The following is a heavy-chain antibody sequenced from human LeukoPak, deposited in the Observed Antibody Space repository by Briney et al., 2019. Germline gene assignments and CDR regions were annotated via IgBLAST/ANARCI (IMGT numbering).Heavy chain of an antibody. Sequence: SETLSLTCAVSGGSFSGYYWNWIRQSPGKGLEWIGEINHSGSTHYNPSLKSRVTISVDTSQKQFSLRLTSVTAADTAVYYCTRGSIAYYYMDVWGKGTTVTISS. CDR1: GGSFSGYY. J-gene: IGHJ6*03. CDR2: INHSGST. CDR3: TRGSIAYYYMDV. V-gene: IGHV4-34*01. D-gene: IGHD3-22*01.